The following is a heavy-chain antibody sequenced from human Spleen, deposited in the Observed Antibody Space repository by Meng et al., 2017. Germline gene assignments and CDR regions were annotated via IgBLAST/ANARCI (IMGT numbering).Heavy chain of an antibody. CDR2: INHSGST. CDR3: ARGPTTMAHDFDY. Sequence: QVQLRQGGEGLFKPSETLSLTFVVSGGSFSDYYWSWIRQPPGKGLEWIGEINHSGSTNYNPSLESRATISVDTSQNNLSLKLSSVTAADSAVYYCARGPTTMAHDFDYWGQGTLVTVSS. D-gene: IGHD4-11*01. V-gene: IGHV4-34*01. CDR1: GGSFSDYY. J-gene: IGHJ4*02.